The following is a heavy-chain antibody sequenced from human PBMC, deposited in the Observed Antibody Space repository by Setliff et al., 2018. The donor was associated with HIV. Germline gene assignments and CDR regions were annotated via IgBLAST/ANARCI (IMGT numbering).Heavy chain of an antibody. Sequence: PSETLSLTCTVSGGSISSGSYYWSWIRQPAGKGLEWIGRIYTSGSTNYNPSLKSRVTISVDTSKNQFSLKLSSVTAADTAMYYCARRMAAGTFDYWGQGTLVTVSS. J-gene: IGHJ4*02. CDR1: GGSISSGSYY. V-gene: IGHV4-61*02. D-gene: IGHD6-13*01. CDR2: IYTSGST. CDR3: ARRMAAGTFDY.